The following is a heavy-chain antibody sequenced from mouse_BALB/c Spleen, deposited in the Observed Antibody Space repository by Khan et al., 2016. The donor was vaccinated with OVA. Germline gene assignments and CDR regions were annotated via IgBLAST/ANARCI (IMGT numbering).Heavy chain of an antibody. J-gene: IGHJ4*01. CDR2: ISNSGSA. D-gene: IGHD4-1*01. V-gene: IGHV3-2*02. Sequence: EVELLESGPGLVKPSQSLSLTCTVTGYSITRDYAWNWIRQFPGNKLEWMGYISNSGSASYNPSLKSRISITRDTSKNQFFLQLDSVTTEDTATYYCASELGRYDAMDYWGQGTSVTVSS. CDR1: GYSITRDYA. CDR3: ASELGRYDAMDY.